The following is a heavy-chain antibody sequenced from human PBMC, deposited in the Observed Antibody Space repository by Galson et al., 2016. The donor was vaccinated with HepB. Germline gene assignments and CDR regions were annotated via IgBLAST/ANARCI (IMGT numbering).Heavy chain of an antibody. CDR1: GLTVSGKY. V-gene: IGHV3-53*01. J-gene: IGHJ3*02. Sequence: SLRLSCAASGLTVSGKYMSWARLAPGKGLEWVSAIFSFDATFYRDSVKGRFTIFRDTSRNTLYLQMDNLRADDTAIYYCEGFPDPLDIWGLGTMVTVS. CDR3: EGFPDPLDI. CDR2: IFSFDAT.